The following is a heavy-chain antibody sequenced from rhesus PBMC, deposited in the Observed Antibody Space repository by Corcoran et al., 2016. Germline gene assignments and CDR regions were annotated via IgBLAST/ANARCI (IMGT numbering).Heavy chain of an antibody. J-gene: IGHJ5-2*02. CDR3: AGFSGWYCSLDV. D-gene: IGHD6-31*01. Sequence: QVQLQESGPGLVKPSETLSLTCAVSGGSISVYYYNWIRQAPGKGLEWIGYIGASNGITTHTPSLKSGVTISTDTSKKQFSLNLNSVTAADTAVYYCAGFSGWYCSLDVWGRGLLVTVSS. CDR1: GGSISVYY. V-gene: IGHV4-165*02. CDR2: IGASNGIT.